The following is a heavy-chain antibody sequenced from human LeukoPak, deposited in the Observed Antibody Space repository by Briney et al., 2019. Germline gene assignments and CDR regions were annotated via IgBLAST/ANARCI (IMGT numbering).Heavy chain of an antibody. CDR1: GFTFSNYA. Sequence: GGSLRLPCAASGFTFSNYAMSWVRQAPGKGLEWVSGTSGGGGDTSYADSVKGRFTISRDNSENTLYLHMNSLRAEDTAVYYCAKDTRYGSETFGAFDIWGQGTMITVSS. V-gene: IGHV3-23*01. CDR3: AKDTRYGSETFGAFDI. J-gene: IGHJ3*02. CDR2: TSGGGGDT. D-gene: IGHD3-10*01.